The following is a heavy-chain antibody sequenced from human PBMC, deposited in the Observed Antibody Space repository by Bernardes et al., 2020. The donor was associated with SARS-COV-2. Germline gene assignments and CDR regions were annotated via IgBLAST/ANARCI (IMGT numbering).Heavy chain of an antibody. V-gene: IGHV4-34*01. CDR1: DGSFNGYS. CDR3: ATASYDSIWGTAD. J-gene: IGHJ4*02. Sequence: SATLSLTCAYDGSFNGYSLIWIRQPPGKRLEWLGEINHIGATYYSPSLKSRITVSLDRTNNHFSLKLTSVTAADTAVYYCATASYDSIWGTADWAQGTLVTASS. CDR2: INHIGAT. D-gene: IGHD3-16*01.